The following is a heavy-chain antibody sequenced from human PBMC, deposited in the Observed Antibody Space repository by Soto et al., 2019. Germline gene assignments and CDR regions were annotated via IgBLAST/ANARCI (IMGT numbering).Heavy chain of an antibody. Sequence: QVQLVESGGGVVQPGRSLGLSCAASGFTFNTYGMHWVRQAPGKGREWVAAISYDGINKYYADSVKGRFTISRDNSKNTLYVQMNSLRAEDTAVYYCARSPQPTRGIHWYFDLWGRGILVTVSS. CDR2: ISYDGINK. J-gene: IGHJ2*01. D-gene: IGHD2-2*01. V-gene: IGHV3-30*03. CDR3: ARSPQPTRGIHWYFDL. CDR1: GFTFNTYG.